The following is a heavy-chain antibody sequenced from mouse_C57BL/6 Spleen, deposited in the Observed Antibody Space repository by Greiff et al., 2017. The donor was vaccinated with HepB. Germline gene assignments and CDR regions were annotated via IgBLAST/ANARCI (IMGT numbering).Heavy chain of an antibody. CDR1: GYTFTSYW. J-gene: IGHJ3*01. CDR2: IYPSDSET. V-gene: IGHV1-61*01. D-gene: IGHD2-2*01. CDR3: ARTTMVKAWFAY. Sequence: QVQLQQPGAELVRPGSSVKLSCKASGYTFTSYWMEWVKQRPGQGLAWIGNIYPSDSETHYNQKFKDKATLTVDKSSSTAYMQLSSLTSEDSAVYYCARTTMVKAWFAYWGQGTLVTVSA.